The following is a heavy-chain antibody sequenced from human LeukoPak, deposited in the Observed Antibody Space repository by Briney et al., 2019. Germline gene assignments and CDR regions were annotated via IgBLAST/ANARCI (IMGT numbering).Heavy chain of an antibody. CDR3: AKDGYGSGWPTCFDY. D-gene: IGHD6-19*01. V-gene: IGHV3-30-3*01. CDR2: ISNDGSEK. Sequence: PGGSLRLSCAASGFTLSSYAMHWVRQAPGKGLEWVALISNDGSEKYYTDSVKGRFTISRDDSKNTLYLQMNSLRAEDTAVYYCAKDGYGSGWPTCFDYWGQGTLVTVSS. CDR1: GFTLSSYA. J-gene: IGHJ4*02.